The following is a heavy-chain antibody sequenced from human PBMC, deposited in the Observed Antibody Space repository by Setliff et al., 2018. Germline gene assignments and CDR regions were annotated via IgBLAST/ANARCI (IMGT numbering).Heavy chain of an antibody. J-gene: IGHJ1*01. V-gene: IGHV4-34*01. Sequence: ASETLSLTCAVYGGSFSGYYWSWIRQPPGKGLEWIGEINHSGSTNYNPSLKSRVTISVDTSKNQFSLKLSSVTAADTAVYYCARGRGQLWLLYFQHWGQGTLVTVSS. CDR2: INHSGST. D-gene: IGHD5-18*01. CDR1: GGSFSGYY. CDR3: ARGRGQLWLLYFQH.